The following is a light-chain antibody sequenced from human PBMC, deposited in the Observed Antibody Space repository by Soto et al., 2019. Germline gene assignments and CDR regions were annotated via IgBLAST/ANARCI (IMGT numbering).Light chain of an antibody. CDR3: QQYNEWPPIT. CDR2: GAS. CDR1: QSVGSN. Sequence: EIVMTQSPATLSVSPGERATLSCRASQSVGSNLAWYQQKPGQAPRLLMYGASARATGIPARFSGSGSGTEFTLTISSPQSADSAVYYCQQYNEWPPITFGQGTRLEIK. V-gene: IGKV3-15*01. J-gene: IGKJ5*01.